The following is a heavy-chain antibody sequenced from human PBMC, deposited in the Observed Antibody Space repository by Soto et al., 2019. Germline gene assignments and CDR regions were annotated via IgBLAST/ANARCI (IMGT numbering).Heavy chain of an antibody. Sequence: QLKLVQSGAEVKKPGSSVKVSCKASGGTFSIYTISWVRQAPGQGLEWMGGSANSAQKFQGRLTVTADESTSTVYLELSSLTSEDTAVYYCAREGPPDIAWFDPWGQGTLVSVSS. CDR1: GGTFSIYT. CDR3: AREGPPDIAWFDP. CDR2: GSA. D-gene: IGHD2-15*01. J-gene: IGHJ5*02. V-gene: IGHV1-69*01.